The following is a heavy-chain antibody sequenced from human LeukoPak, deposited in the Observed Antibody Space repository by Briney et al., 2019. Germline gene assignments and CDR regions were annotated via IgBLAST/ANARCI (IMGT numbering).Heavy chain of an antibody. CDR3: ARSAAAGNWFDP. CDR2: ISAYNGNT. CDR1: GGTFSSYG. Sequence: ASVKVSCKASGGTFSSYGISWVRQAPGQGLEWMGWISAYNGNTNYAQKLQGRVTMTTDTSTSTAYMELRSLRSDDTAVYYCARSAAAGNWFDPWGQGTLVTVSS. D-gene: IGHD6-13*01. V-gene: IGHV1-18*01. J-gene: IGHJ5*02.